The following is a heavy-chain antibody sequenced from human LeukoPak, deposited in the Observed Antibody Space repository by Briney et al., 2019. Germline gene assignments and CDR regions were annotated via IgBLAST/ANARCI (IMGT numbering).Heavy chain of an antibody. CDR1: GFTFSSYW. CDR2: IKQDGSEK. D-gene: IGHD6-13*01. J-gene: IGHJ4*02. V-gene: IGHV3-7*01. Sequence: GGSLRLSCAASGFTFSSYWMSWVRQAPGKGLEWVANIKQDGSEKYYVDSVKGRFTISRDNARNSLYLQLNSLRTEDTAVYYCAREGITAAADYWGQGTLVTVSS. CDR3: AREGITAAADY.